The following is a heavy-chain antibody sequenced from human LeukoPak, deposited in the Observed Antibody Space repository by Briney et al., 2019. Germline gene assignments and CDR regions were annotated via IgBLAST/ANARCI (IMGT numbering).Heavy chain of an antibody. J-gene: IGHJ3*02. V-gene: IGHV3-21*01. CDR2: ISSSSSYI. CDR3: ARELSSSSYPSAFDI. CDR1: GFTFSSYS. D-gene: IGHD6-13*01. Sequence: GGSLRLSCAASGFTFSSYSMNWVRQAPGKGLEWVSSISSSSSYIYYADSVKGRFTISRDNAKNSLYLQMNSLRAEDTAVYYCARELSSSSYPSAFDIWGQGTMVTVSS.